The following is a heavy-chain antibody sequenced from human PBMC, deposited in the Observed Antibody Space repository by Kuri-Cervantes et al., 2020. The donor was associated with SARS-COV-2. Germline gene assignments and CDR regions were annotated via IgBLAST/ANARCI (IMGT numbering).Heavy chain of an antibody. CDR3: ARERGGQWLVRLGYFDY. D-gene: IGHD6-19*01. Sequence: SEPLSLPCTVSGGSISSYYWSWIRQPTGKGLEWIGHIYYSGSTNYNPSLKSRVTISVDTSKNQFSLKLSSVTAADTAVYYCARERGGQWLVRLGYFDYWGQGTLVTVSS. V-gene: IGHV4-59*01. CDR1: GGSISSYY. J-gene: IGHJ4*02. CDR2: IYYSGST.